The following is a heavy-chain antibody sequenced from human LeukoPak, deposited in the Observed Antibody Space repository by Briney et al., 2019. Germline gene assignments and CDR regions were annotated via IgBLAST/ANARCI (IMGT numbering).Heavy chain of an antibody. CDR3: ARDSRYSYSYYYFDY. Sequence: SETLSLTCAVSGGSISSSSYYWDWIRQPPGKGLEWIASIYYSGSTNYNHSLKSRVTMSVDTSKNQFSLKLSSVTAADTAVYYCARDSRYSYSYYYFDYWGQGTLVTVSS. J-gene: IGHJ4*02. D-gene: IGHD5-18*01. V-gene: IGHV4-39*07. CDR2: IYYSGST. CDR1: GGSISSSSYY.